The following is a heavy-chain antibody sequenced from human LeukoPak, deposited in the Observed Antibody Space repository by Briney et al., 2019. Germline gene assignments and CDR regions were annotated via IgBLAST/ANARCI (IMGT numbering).Heavy chain of an antibody. CDR2: IYSGGST. CDR1: GFTVSSNY. D-gene: IGHD2-2*01. J-gene: IGHJ5*02. CDR3: VRDALATCSSTSCSLMTWFDP. Sequence: GGSLRLSCAASGFTVSSNYMSWVRQAPGKGLEWVSVIYSGGSTYYADSVKGRFTISRDNSKNTLYLQMNSLRAEDTAVYFCVRDALATCSSTSCSLMTWFDPWGQGTLVTVSS. V-gene: IGHV3-53*01.